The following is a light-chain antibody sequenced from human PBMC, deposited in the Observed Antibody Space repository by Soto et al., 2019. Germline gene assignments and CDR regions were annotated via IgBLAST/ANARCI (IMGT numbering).Light chain of an antibody. V-gene: IGLV2-14*01. CDR3: SSYTRTDTLV. CDR1: DVGDYDY. CDR2: EVS. J-gene: IGLJ3*02. Sequence: QSALTQPASVSGSPGQSITISCTGSDVGDYDYVSWYQQHPGKAPKVIIYEVSFRPSGVSNRFSGSKSGNTASLTISGLQAEDEADSYRSSYTRTDTLVFGGGTKLTVL.